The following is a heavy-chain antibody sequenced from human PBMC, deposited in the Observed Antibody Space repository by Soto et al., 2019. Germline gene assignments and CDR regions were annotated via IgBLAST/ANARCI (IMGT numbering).Heavy chain of an antibody. D-gene: IGHD5-12*01. J-gene: IGHJ6*02. CDR2: ISWNSGSI. V-gene: IGHV3-9*01. Sequence: GGSLRLSCAASGFTFDDYAMHWVRQAPGKGLEWVSGISWNSGSIGYADSVKGRFTISRDNSKNTLYLQMNSLRAEDTAVYYCAKHLITATYVWGQRTTVTVSS. CDR1: GFTFDDYA. CDR3: AKHLITATYV.